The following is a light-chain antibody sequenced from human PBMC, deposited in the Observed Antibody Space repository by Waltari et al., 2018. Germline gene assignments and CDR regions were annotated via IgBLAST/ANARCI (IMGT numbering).Light chain of an antibody. CDR3: QSFDSSLDGYV. J-gene: IGLJ1*01. CDR1: SSNLGADYH. Sequence: QSVLTQPPSVSGAPGQMVTISCTGSSSNLGADYHVHWYQHLLGTAPKVLIYANNNRPSGVPDRFSGSKSGASASLAITGLQAEDEADYYYQSFDSSLDGYVFGTGTKVTVL. CDR2: ANN. V-gene: IGLV1-40*01.